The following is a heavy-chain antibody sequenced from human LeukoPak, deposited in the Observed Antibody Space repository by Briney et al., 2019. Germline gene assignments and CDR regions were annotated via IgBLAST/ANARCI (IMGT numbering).Heavy chain of an antibody. V-gene: IGHV3-74*01. J-gene: IGHJ4*02. D-gene: IGHD2-15*01. Sequence: GGSLRLSCAASGFTFSTYWMHWVRQAPGKGLVWVSRINSDGSSTSYADSVKGRFTISRDNAKNTLYLQMNSLRAVDTAVHYCARDPFPSYCSGGSCYSAFWGQGTLVTVSS. CDR1: GFTFSTYW. CDR2: INSDGSST. CDR3: ARDPFPSYCSGGSCYSAF.